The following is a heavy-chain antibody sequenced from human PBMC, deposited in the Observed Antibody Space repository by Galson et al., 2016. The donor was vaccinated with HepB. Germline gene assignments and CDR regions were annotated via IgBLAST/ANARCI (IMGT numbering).Heavy chain of an antibody. CDR2: IHTKTGNP. D-gene: IGHD3-10*01. CDR1: GYTFSRLA. CDR3: ARARSGGRDLFDY. J-gene: IGHJ4*02. Sequence: SVKVSCKASGYTFSRLALNWVRQVPGQGPEWMGWIHTKTGNPTYAQGFTGRFVFSLDTSVTTTYLQINDLKAEDTALYYCARARSGGRDLFDYWGQGTLVSVS. V-gene: IGHV7-4-1*02.